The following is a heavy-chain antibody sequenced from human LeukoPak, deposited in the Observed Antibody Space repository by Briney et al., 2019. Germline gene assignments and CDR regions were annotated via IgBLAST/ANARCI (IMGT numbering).Heavy chain of an antibody. D-gene: IGHD6-13*01. J-gene: IGHJ4*02. CDR3: ATDGRAGTGYFDY. CDR2: FDPEDGET. V-gene: IGHV1-24*01. Sequence: GASVKVSCKVSGYTLTELSMHWVRQAPGKGLEWMGGFDPEDGETIYAQKFQGRVTMTEDTSTDTAYMELSSLRSEDTAAYYCATDGRAGTGYFDYWGQGTLVTVSS. CDR1: GYTLTELS.